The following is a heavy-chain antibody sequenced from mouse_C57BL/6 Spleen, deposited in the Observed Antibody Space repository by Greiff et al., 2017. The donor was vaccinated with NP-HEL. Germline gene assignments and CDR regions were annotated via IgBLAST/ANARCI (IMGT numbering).Heavy chain of an antibody. CDR1: GYTFTSYW. J-gene: IGHJ2*01. V-gene: IGHV1-55*01. D-gene: IGHD4-1*02. CDR3: GQLGEGVGYLDY. Sequence: QVQLQQPGAELVKPGASVKMSCKASGYTFTSYWITWVKQRPGQGLEWIGDIYPGSGSTNYNEKFKSKATLTVDTASSTAYMQLSSLTSEDSAVYYCGQLGEGVGYLDYWGQGTTLTVSS. CDR2: IYPGSGST.